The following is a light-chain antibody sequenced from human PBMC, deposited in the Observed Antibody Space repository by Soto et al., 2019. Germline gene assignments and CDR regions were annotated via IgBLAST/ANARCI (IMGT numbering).Light chain of an antibody. V-gene: IGLV2-23*01. CDR3: CSYAGSSTFHV. Sequence: QSALTQPPSASGSPGQSVTISCAGTSSDVGAYNYVSWYQHHPGKAPKLMIYEGSKRPSGVSNRFSGSKSGNTASLTISGLQAEDEADYYCCSYAGSSTFHVFGSGTKLTVL. J-gene: IGLJ1*01. CDR2: EGS. CDR1: SSDVGAYNY.